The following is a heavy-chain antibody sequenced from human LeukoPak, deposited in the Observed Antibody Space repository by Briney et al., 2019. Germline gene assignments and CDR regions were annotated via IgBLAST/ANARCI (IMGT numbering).Heavy chain of an antibody. CDR3: ARGPHIVARYYYYGMDV. CDR2: INRSGST. V-gene: IGHV4-34*01. J-gene: IGHJ6*02. CDR1: GGSFSGYY. D-gene: IGHD5-12*01. Sequence: SETLSLTCAVYGGSFSGYYWSWIRQPPGKGLEWIGEINRSGSTNYNPSLKSRVTISVDTSKNQFSLKLSSVTAADTAVYYCARGPHIVARYYYYGMDVWGQGTTVTVSS.